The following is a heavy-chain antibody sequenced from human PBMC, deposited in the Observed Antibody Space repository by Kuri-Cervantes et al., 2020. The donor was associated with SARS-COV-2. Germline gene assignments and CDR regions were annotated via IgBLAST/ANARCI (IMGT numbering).Heavy chain of an antibody. D-gene: IGHD2-2*02. CDR3: ARYCSSVSCYSLRAILDY. V-gene: IGHV3-23*01. Sequence: GESLKISCAASGITFSSYAMGWVRRAPGKGLEWVSDISGSGDNTYYADSVKGRCTISRNNSKNTPYLQMNRLRAEDTAVYYCARYCSSVSCYSLRAILDYWGPGTLVTVSS. CDR1: GITFSSYA. CDR2: ISGSGDNT. J-gene: IGHJ4*02.